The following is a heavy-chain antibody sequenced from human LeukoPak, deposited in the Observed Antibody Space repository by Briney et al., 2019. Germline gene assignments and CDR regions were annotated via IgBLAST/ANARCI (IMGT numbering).Heavy chain of an antibody. D-gene: IGHD5-18*01. Sequence: GGSLRLSCTASGFTYSSYNMTWVRQAPGKGLEWVSSITSGSKIYYADTVKGRFTISRDNAKNSLFLQMNSLRVEDTGLYYCARDVNTPMVWRGFDYWGQGTLVTVSS. CDR1: GFTYSSYN. J-gene: IGHJ4*02. V-gene: IGHV3-21*01. CDR3: ARDVNTPMVWRGFDY. CDR2: ITSGSKI.